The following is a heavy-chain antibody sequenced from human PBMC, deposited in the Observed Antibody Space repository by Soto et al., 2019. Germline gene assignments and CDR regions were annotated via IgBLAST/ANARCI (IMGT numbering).Heavy chain of an antibody. J-gene: IGHJ6*02. Sequence: EASVKVSCKASGGTFSSYAISWVRQAPGQGLEWMGGIIPIFGTANYAQKFQGRVTITADESTSTAYMELSSLRSEDTAVYYCARGITTIGYYYYGMDVWGQGTTVTVSS. CDR3: ARGITTIGYYYYGMDV. CDR1: GGTFSSYA. CDR2: IIPIFGTA. D-gene: IGHD3-10*02. V-gene: IGHV1-69*13.